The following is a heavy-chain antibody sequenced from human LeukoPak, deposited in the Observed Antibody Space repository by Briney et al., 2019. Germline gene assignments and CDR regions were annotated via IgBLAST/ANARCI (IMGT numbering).Heavy chain of an antibody. Sequence: PGGSLRLSCAASGFTFSSYAMHWVPQAPGKGLEYVSAISRNGGSTYYANSVKGRFTISRDNSKNTLYLQMGSLRAEDMAVYYCAREPFHYYGMDVWGQGTTVTVSS. V-gene: IGHV3-64*01. J-gene: IGHJ6*02. CDR2: ISRNGGST. CDR1: GFTFSSYA. CDR3: AREPFHYYGMDV.